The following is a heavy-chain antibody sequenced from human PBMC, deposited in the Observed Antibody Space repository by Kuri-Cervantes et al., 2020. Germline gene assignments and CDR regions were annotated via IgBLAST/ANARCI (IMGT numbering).Heavy chain of an antibody. J-gene: IGHJ4*02. D-gene: IGHD5-12*01. CDR3: ARDLIVATIRLMERSAAGLDY. CDR2: ISYDGSNK. CDR1: GFTFSSYG. V-gene: IGHV3-30*03. Sequence: LSLTCAASGFTFSSYGMHWVRRAPGKGLEWVAVISYDGSNKYYADSVKGRFTISRDNSKNTLYLQMNSLRAEDTAVYYCARDLIVATIRLMERSAAGLDYWGQGTLVTVSS.